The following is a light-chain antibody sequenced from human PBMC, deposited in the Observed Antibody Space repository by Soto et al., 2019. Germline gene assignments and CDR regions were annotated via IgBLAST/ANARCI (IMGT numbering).Light chain of an antibody. CDR1: QNVGNY. CDR3: QQRYNWPLT. V-gene: IGKV3-11*01. J-gene: IGKJ4*01. CDR2: LAS. Sequence: DIVLTQSPATLSLSPGERATLSCRASQNVGNYLAWYQQKPGQAPRLLIYLASNRATGVPARFSGSASGTDFTLTISSLEPEDSAVYYCQQRYNWPLTFGGGTKVEIK.